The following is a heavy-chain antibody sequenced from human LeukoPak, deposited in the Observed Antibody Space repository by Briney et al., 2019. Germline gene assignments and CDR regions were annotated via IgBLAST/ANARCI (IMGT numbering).Heavy chain of an antibody. J-gene: IGHJ3*02. Sequence: SETLSHTCAVYGGSFSGYYWSWIRQPPGKGLEWIGEINHSGSTNYNPSLKSRVTISIDTSKNQFSLKLSSVTAADTAVYYCAREDVFDIWGQGTMVTVSS. CDR1: GGSFSGYY. CDR3: AREDVFDI. V-gene: IGHV4-34*01. CDR2: INHSGST.